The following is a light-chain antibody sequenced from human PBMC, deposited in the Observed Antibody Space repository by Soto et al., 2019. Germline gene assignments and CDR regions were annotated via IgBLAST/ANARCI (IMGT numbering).Light chain of an antibody. Sequence: QSALTQPASVSGSPGQSITISCTGTSSDVGGYNYVSWYQRHPGKAPKLMIYEVSNRPSGVSNRFSGSKSGNTASLTISGLQAEDEADYYCSSYTSSSTGVLFGGGTKVTVL. CDR3: SSYTSSSTGVL. V-gene: IGLV2-14*01. J-gene: IGLJ2*01. CDR2: EVS. CDR1: SSDVGGYNY.